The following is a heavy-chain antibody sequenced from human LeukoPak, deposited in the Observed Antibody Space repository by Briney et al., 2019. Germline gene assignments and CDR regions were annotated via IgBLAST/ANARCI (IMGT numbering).Heavy chain of an antibody. J-gene: IGHJ5*02. CDR3: ARSPRSYDILTGYSWYLDL. V-gene: IGHV3-64*01. CDR1: GFTFSSYA. CDR2: SSSNGGST. Sequence: GGPLRLSCAASGFTFSSYAMHWVRQAPGKGLEYVSASSSNGGSTYYANSVKGRFTISRDNSKNTLYLQMGSLRAEDMAVYYCARSPRSYDILTGYSWYLDLWGQGTLVTVSS. D-gene: IGHD3-9*01.